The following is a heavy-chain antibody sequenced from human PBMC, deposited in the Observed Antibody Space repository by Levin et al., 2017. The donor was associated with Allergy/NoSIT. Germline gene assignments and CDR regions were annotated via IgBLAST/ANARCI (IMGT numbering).Heavy chain of an antibody. CDR1: GFTFSNYW. CDR3: ARGGCSSTSCLDN. D-gene: IGHD2-2*01. Sequence: LSLTCAASGFTFSNYWMHWVRQAPGKGLVWVSHINSDGSNTNYADSVKGRFTFSRDNAKNTLYLQMNSLRDEDTAVYYCARGGCSSTSCLDNWGQGTLVTVSP. CDR2: INSDGSNT. V-gene: IGHV3-74*01. J-gene: IGHJ4*02.